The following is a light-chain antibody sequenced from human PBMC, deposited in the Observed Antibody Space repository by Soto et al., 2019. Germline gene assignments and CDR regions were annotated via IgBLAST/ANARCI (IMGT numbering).Light chain of an antibody. Sequence: EIVLTQSPGTLSLSPGERATLSCRASQTVSSRDLAWYQQRPGQAPRLLIYGASTRATGIPDRFSGSGSGTDFTLTISRLEPEDFAVYYCQQHGTSPITFGQGTRLEIK. CDR2: GAS. V-gene: IGKV3-20*01. J-gene: IGKJ5*01. CDR3: QQHGTSPIT. CDR1: QTVSSRD.